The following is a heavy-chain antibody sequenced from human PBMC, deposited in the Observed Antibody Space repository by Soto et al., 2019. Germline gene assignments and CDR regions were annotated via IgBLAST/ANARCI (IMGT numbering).Heavy chain of an antibody. J-gene: IGHJ4*02. CDR2: IKSKTDGGTT. V-gene: IGHV3-15*01. CDR1: GFTFSNAW. CDR3: TTDPDCSSTSCPKGDFDY. Sequence: PGGSLRLSCAGSGFTFSNAWMSWARQAPGKGLEWVGRIKSKTDGGTTDYAAPAKGRFTISRDDSKNTLYLQMNSLKTEDTAVYYCTTDPDCSSTSCPKGDFDYWGQGTLVTVSS. D-gene: IGHD2-2*01.